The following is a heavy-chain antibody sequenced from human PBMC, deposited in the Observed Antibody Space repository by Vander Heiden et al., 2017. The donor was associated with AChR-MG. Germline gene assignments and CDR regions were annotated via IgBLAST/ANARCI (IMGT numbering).Heavy chain of an antibody. D-gene: IGHD3-10*01. CDR2: IHPGDSDT. Sequence: EVQLEQSGAEVKKPGESLKISCKASGYSFNNYEIAWVRQMPGNGLEWMGIIHPGDSDTRYSPSFQGQVTISADKSINTAYLQWSSLRASDSAMYYCARVWFGESTNWFDPWGQGTLVTVSS. J-gene: IGHJ5*02. CDR3: ARVWFGESTNWFDP. V-gene: IGHV5-51*01. CDR1: GYSFNNYE.